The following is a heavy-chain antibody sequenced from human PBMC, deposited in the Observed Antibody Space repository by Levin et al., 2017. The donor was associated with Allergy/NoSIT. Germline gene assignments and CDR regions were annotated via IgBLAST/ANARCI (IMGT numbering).Heavy chain of an antibody. CDR1: GYTLSSYG. CDR2: ISAYNGKT. V-gene: IGHV1-18*04. D-gene: IGHD3-22*01. Sequence: GASVKVSCKASGYTLSSYGISWVRQAPGQGLEWMGWISAYNGKTNYAQKFHARITLTTDTSTSTAYMELRSPRSDDTAVYFCARYSYDSSGYSPYYYDGMDVWGQGTTVTVSS. CDR3: ARYSYDSSGYSPYYYDGMDV. J-gene: IGHJ6*02.